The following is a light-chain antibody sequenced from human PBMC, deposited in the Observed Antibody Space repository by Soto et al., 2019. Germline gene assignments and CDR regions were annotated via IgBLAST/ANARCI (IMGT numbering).Light chain of an antibody. CDR1: SSDVGSYNY. J-gene: IGLJ3*02. Sequence: QSALTQPASVSGSPGQSITISCTGTSSDVGSYNYVSWYQQHPGKAPQLMIYEVSNRPSGVSNLFSGSKSGNTASLTISWLQADDEANYYCCSYPSISTRVFGGGTQLTVL. V-gene: IGLV2-14*01. CDR2: EVS. CDR3: CSYPSISTRV.